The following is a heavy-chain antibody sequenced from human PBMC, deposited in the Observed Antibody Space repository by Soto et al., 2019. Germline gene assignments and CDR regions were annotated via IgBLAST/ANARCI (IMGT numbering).Heavy chain of an antibody. V-gene: IGHV4-31*03. CDR2: ITYSGST. CDR1: GGSLSSGDYY. Sequence: QVQLQESGPGLVKSSQTLSLTCIVSGGSLSSGDYYWSWLRQHTGKGLEWIGYITYSGSTYYNPSLKSRVTISIDTSNNPSSPMRNSVTAADTAVYYCAREDWADKAGFDPWGQGTLVTVSS. J-gene: IGHJ5*02. D-gene: IGHD2-21*01. CDR3: AREDWADKAGFDP.